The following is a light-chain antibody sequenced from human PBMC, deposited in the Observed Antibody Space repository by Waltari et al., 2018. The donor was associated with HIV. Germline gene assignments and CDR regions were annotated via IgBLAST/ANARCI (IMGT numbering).Light chain of an antibody. V-gene: IGKV3-15*01. CDR3: QHYNNWLST. CDR2: AAS. Sequence: IVPTHTPPTLSVSPGERATPPCQASQSVSSILAWYQQIPGQAPRLLIYAASTRATGSPARFSGSGSGTDFTLTISSLQSEDLAVYYCQHYNNWLSTFGQGTRLEIK. J-gene: IGKJ5*01. CDR1: QSVSSI.